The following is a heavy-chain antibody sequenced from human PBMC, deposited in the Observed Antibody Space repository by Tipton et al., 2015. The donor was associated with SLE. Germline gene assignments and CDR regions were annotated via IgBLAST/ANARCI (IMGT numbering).Heavy chain of an antibody. Sequence: GSLRLSCTLSGGSMTGFDWSWIRQPPGKGLEWIGEIYHSGSTIYNPSLKSRVTISVDKSKNQFSLKINSVTAADTAVYYCARDPRYSSGHYWFDSWGRGTLVIVSS. CDR3: ARDPRYSSGHYWFDS. V-gene: IGHV4-59*12. D-gene: IGHD6-19*01. CDR1: GGSMTGFD. J-gene: IGHJ5*01. CDR2: IYHSGST.